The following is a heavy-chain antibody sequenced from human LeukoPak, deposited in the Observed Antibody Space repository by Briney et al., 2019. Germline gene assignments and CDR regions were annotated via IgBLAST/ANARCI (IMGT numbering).Heavy chain of an antibody. CDR2: INPNTGGT. V-gene: IGHV1-2*02. CDR3: ARRYDFWSGYPTAFDY. D-gene: IGHD3-3*01. Sequence: SVQVSCKASGSTFTGYYIHWVRQAPGQGLEWMGFINPNTGGTSYAQKFQARVTMTRDTSISTAYMELSGLRSDDTAVYYCARRYDFWSGYPTAFDYWGQGTLVTVSS. CDR1: GSTFTGYY. J-gene: IGHJ4*02.